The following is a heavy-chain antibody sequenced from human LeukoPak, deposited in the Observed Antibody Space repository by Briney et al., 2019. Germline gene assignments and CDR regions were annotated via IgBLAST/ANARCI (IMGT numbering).Heavy chain of an antibody. D-gene: IGHD6-13*01. V-gene: IGHV1-2*02. J-gene: IGHJ4*02. Sequence: ATVKLSCNASGHTFTGYYMHWVRQAPGQGLELMGGITPNSGGTNYAQKLQGRVTMTRDTSISAAYMELSRLRSDDTAVYYCARVALTAAGTMWANSHFDYWGQGTLVTVSS. CDR2: ITPNSGGT. CDR1: GHTFTGYY. CDR3: ARVALTAAGTMWANSHFDY.